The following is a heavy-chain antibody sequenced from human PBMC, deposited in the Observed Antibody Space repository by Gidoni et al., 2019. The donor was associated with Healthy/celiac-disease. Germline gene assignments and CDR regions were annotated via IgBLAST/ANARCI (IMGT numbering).Heavy chain of an antibody. CDR3: ARGLILGLGY. D-gene: IGHD3-16*01. CDR1: GYTSPSYY. V-gene: IGHV1-46*01. CDR2: INPSGGST. J-gene: IGHJ4*02. Sequence: QVQLVQSGAEVKKPGASVKVSCKASGYTSPSYYIHWVRQAPGQGLEWMGIINPSGGSTSYAQKFQGRVTMTRDTSTSTVYMELSSLRSEDTAVYYCARGLILGLGYWGQGTLVTVSS.